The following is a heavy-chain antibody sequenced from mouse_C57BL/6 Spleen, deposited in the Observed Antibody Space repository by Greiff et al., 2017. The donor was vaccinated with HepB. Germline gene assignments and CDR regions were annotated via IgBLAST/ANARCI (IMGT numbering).Heavy chain of an antibody. D-gene: IGHD1-3*01. V-gene: IGHV1-81*01. CDR1: GYTFTSYG. CDR2: IYPRSGNT. Sequence: QVQLQQSGAELARPGASVKLSCKASGYTFTSYGISWVKQRTGQGLEWIGEIYPRSGNTYYNEKFKGKATLTADKSSSTAYMELRSLTSEDSAVYFCARGGSSPYYFDYWGQGTTLTVSS. J-gene: IGHJ2*01. CDR3: ARGGSSPYYFDY.